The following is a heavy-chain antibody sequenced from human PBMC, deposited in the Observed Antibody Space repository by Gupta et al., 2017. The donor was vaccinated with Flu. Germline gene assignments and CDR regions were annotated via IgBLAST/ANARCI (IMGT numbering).Heavy chain of an antibody. CDR1: GFSFSDYG. CDR2: TWFDGSSK. D-gene: IGHD1-26*01. CDR3: ARRGGGSYFGELDY. J-gene: IGHJ4*02. Sequence: QVQLVESGGGVVQPGKSLRLSCVASGFSFSDYGMHWVRQAPGKGLEWVSFTWFDGSSKYYGDSVKGRFTISRDNSENTLYLQMDNLRVEDTAAYYCARRGGGSYFGELDYWGQGTLVTVSS. V-gene: IGHV3-33*01.